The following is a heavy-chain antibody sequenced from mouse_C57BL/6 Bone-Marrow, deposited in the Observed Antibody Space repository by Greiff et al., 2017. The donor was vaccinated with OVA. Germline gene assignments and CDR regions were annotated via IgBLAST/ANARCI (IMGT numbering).Heavy chain of an antibody. J-gene: IGHJ3*01. Sequence: DVHLVESGGGLVQPGGSMKLSCVASGFTFSNYWMNWVRQSPEKGLEWVAQIRLKSDNYATHYAESVKGRFTISRDDSKSSVYLQMNNLRAEDTGIYYCTGGAGTWGAWFAYWGQGTLVTVSA. V-gene: IGHV6-3*01. CDR2: IRLKSDNYAT. CDR3: TGGAGTWGAWFAY. D-gene: IGHD4-1*01. CDR1: GFTFSNYW.